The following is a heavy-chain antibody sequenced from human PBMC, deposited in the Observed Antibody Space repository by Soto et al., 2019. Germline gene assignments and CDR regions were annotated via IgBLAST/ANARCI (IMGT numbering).Heavy chain of an antibody. V-gene: IGHV1-69*01. J-gene: IGHJ5*02. CDR1: AGTFSRFA. CDR2: LFPISGTA. Sequence: QVQVVQSGAEVKKPASSVKVSCKGSAGTFSRFAVRWVRQAPGQGLEWMGGLFPISGTAKYAPKFHGRVDSTADESVTTAYTELRILTSDDTAVYFGATPMDGDLWGQGTLVIVSS. CDR3: ATPMDGDL. D-gene: IGHD4-17*01.